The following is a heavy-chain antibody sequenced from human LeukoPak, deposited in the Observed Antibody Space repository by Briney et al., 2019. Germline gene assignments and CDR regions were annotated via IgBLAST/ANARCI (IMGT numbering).Heavy chain of an antibody. D-gene: IGHD3-3*01. V-gene: IGHV4-31*03. CDR2: IYYSGST. CDR3: ARVSSITIFGVVGAFDI. J-gene: IGHJ3*02. CDR1: GGSISSGGYY. Sequence: SETLSLTCTVSGGSISSGGYYWSWIRQHPGKGLEWIGYIYYSGSTYYNPSLKSRVTISVDTSKNQFSLKLSSVTAADTAVYYCARVSSITIFGVVGAFDIWGQETMVTVSS.